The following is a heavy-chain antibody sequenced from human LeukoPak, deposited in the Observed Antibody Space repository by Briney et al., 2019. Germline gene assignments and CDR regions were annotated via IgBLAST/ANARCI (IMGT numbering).Heavy chain of an antibody. CDR2: ISYDGSNE. Sequence: PGGSLRLSCAASGFTFSSYWMHWVRQAPGKGLEWVAVISYDGSNEYYADSVKGRFTISRDNAKNSLYLQMNSLRAEDTAVYYCARVSKAAPRPHFDYWGQGTLVTVSS. J-gene: IGHJ4*02. CDR3: ARVSKAAPRPHFDY. V-gene: IGHV3-30*12. CDR1: GFTFSSYW. D-gene: IGHD6-6*01.